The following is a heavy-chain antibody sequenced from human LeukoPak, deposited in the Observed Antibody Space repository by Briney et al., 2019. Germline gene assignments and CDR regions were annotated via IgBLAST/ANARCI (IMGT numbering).Heavy chain of an antibody. CDR2: IYYSGST. J-gene: IGHJ6*03. CDR3: ARDTYGSSGYPYYYMDV. V-gene: IGHV4-59*01. CDR1: GGSISSYY. Sequence: PSETLSLTCTVSGGSISSYYWSWIRQPPGKGLEWIGYIYYSGSTNYNPSLKSRVTISVDTSKNQFSLKLSSVTAADTAVYYCARDTYGSSGYPYYYMDVWGKGTTVTVSS. D-gene: IGHD3-22*01.